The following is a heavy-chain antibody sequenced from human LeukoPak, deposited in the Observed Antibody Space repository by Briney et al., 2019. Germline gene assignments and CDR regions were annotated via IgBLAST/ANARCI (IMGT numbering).Heavy chain of an antibody. CDR3: TRRPIGPYCSSTSCYAPFDY. CDR2: ISGSGRST. D-gene: IGHD2-2*01. J-gene: IGHJ4*02. CDR1: GFTFSNYA. V-gene: IGHV3-23*01. Sequence: GGSPRLSCAASGFTFSNYAMSWVRQAPGKGLEWVSTISGSGRSTYYADSVKGRFTISRDNSKNTVYLHMSSLRAEDTAVYYCTRRPIGPYCSSTSCYAPFDYWGQGTLVTVSS.